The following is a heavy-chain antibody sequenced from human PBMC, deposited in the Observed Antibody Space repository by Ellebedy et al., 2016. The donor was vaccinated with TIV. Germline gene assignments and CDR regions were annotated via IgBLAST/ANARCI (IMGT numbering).Heavy chain of an antibody. Sequence: SQTLSLTCVISGDSVSSNSAAWTWIRQSPSSGLEWLGRTYHRSKWYNDYAVSVKSRITINPDTSKNLFSLQLNSVTPEDTAVYYCARGWFGSGMGVWGQGTTVTVSS. V-gene: IGHV6-1*01. CDR3: ARGWFGSGMGV. D-gene: IGHD3-10*01. CDR1: GDSVSSNSAA. J-gene: IGHJ6*02. CDR2: TYHRSKWYN.